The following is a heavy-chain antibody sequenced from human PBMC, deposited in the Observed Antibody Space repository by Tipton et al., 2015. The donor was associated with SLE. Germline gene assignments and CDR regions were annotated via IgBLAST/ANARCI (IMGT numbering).Heavy chain of an antibody. V-gene: IGHV4-39*07. Sequence: TLSLTCSVSGGSITSSDSSWGWIRQPPGEGLESIGSIYYSGSPSYNPSLRSRVTISVDMSKNQFSLKLSSVTAADTAVYYCARAGGGDSNWFDPWGQGTLVTVSS. D-gene: IGHD2-21*01. J-gene: IGHJ5*02. CDR3: ARAGGGDSNWFDP. CDR1: GGSITSSDSS. CDR2: IYYSGSP.